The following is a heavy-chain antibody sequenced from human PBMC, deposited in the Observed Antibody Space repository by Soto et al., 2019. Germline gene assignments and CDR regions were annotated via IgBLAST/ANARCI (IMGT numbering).Heavy chain of an antibody. V-gene: IGHV4-34*01. CDR1: GGSFSGYY. J-gene: IGHJ4*02. CDR2: INHSGST. D-gene: IGHD1-26*01. CDR3: ARGLYRDSVPEKISFLSGFDY. Sequence: EILSHTCADNGGSFSGYYWSWVRQPPGKGLEWIGEINHSGSTNYNPSLKSRVTISVDTSKNQFSLKLSSVTAADTAVYYCARGLYRDSVPEKISFLSGFDYWGQGTLVTGSS.